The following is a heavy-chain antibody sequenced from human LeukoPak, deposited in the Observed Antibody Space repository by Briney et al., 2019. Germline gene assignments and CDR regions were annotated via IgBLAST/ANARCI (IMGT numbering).Heavy chain of an antibody. Sequence: GASVKVSCKASGGTSSSYAISWVRQAPGQGLEWMGGIIPIFGTANYAQKFQGRVTITTDESTSTAYMELSSLRSEDTAVYYCAGVRHDYGDYGAFDIWGQGTMVTVSS. J-gene: IGHJ3*02. CDR2: IIPIFGTA. D-gene: IGHD4-17*01. CDR1: GGTSSSYA. CDR3: AGVRHDYGDYGAFDI. V-gene: IGHV1-69*05.